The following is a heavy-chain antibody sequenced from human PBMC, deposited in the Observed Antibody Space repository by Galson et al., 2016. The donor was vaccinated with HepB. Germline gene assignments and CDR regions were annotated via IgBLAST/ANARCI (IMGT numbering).Heavy chain of an antibody. CDR1: GDSVSSNSDH. V-gene: IGHV4-39*01. Sequence: SETLSLTCTVSGDSVSSNSDHWGWVRQPPGQGLEWIGSVFSSGKTYYSPSHKSRVIMSVDTSKNQFPLKVTSVTAADSGIYYCARLSVWFPSAFWGQGTLVTVSS. J-gene: IGHJ4*02. CDR2: VFSSGKT. CDR3: ARLSVWFPSAF. D-gene: IGHD2-21*01.